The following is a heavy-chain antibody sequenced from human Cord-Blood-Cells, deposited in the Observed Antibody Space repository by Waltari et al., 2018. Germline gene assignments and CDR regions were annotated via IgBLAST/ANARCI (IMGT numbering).Heavy chain of an antibody. D-gene: IGHD4-17*01. Sequence: QVQLVQSGAEVKKPGASVKVSCKASGYTFTGYYMHWVRQAPGQGLEWMGWINPNSGGTNYAQKFQGWVTMTRDTSISTAYMELSRLRSDDTAVYYCAREGLHYGTRYNWFDPWGQGTLVTVSS. J-gene: IGHJ5*02. V-gene: IGHV1-2*04. CDR3: AREGLHYGTRYNWFDP. CDR2: INPNSGGT. CDR1: GYTFTGYY.